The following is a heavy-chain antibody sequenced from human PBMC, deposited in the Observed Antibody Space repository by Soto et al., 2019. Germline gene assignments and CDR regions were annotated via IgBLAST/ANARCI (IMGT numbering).Heavy chain of an antibody. CDR1: GFTFSTYA. CDR3: AKDRYGDYGGIDY. J-gene: IGHJ4*02. V-gene: IGHV3-23*01. Sequence: EGSLRLSCAASGFTFSTYAMIWVRQAPGKGLEWVSVITGSGGSTYYADSVKGRFTISRDTSKNTLFLQMNSLRAEDTAVYYCAKDRYGDYGGIDYWGQGTMVTV. CDR2: ITGSGGST. D-gene: IGHD4-17*01.